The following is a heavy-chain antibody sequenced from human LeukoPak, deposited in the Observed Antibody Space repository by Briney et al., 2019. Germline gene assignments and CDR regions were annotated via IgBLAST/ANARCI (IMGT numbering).Heavy chain of an antibody. Sequence: GGSLRLSCAASGFTFSSYGMHWVRQAPGKGLEWVAVISYDGSNKYYADSVKGRFTISRDNSKNTLYLRMNSLRAEDTAVYYCAKGRRDYYDSSGYYYYFDYWGQGTLVTVSS. CDR1: GFTFSSYG. J-gene: IGHJ4*02. V-gene: IGHV3-30*18. CDR2: ISYDGSNK. D-gene: IGHD3-22*01. CDR3: AKGRRDYYDSSGYYYYFDY.